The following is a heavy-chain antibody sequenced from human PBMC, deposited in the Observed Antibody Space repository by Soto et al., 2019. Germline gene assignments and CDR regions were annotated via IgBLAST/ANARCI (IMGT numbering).Heavy chain of an antibody. CDR2: ISWNSGSI. J-gene: IGHJ3*02. CDR3: AKDQSPVYCSSTSCSRGGTTFDI. CDR1: GFTFDDYA. Sequence: GGSLRLSCAASGFTFDDYAMHWVRQAPGKGLEWVSGISWNSGSIGYADSVKGRFTISRDNAKNSLYLQMNSLRAEDTALYYCAKDQSPVYCSSTSCSRGGTTFDIWGQGTMVTVSS. V-gene: IGHV3-9*01. D-gene: IGHD2-2*01.